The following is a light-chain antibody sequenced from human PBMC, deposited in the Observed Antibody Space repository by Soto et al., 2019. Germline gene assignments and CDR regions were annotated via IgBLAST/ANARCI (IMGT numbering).Light chain of an antibody. CDR2: GSS. V-gene: IGKV3-20*01. J-gene: IGKJ1*01. Sequence: EIVLTQSPGTLSLSPGDRATLYCRASQSVNSTSLAWYQRKPGQAPRLLIYGSSNRATDIPYRFSASGSGTDFTLTITRLEAEEFEVYYCQQYDSTPPTFGQGTQGEVK. CDR1: QSVNSTS. CDR3: QQYDSTPPT.